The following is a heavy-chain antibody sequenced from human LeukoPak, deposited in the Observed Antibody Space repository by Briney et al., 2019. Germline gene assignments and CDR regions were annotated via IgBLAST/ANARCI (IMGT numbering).Heavy chain of an antibody. D-gene: IGHD5-24*01. J-gene: IGHJ4*02. V-gene: IGHV4-34*01. Sequence: SETLSLTCAVYGGSFSGYYWSWIRQPPGEGLEWIGEINHSGSTNYNPSLKSRVTISVDTSKNQFSLKLSSVTAADTAVYYCARGPGWLLGRWPFDYWGQGTLVTVSS. CDR1: GGSFSGYY. CDR2: INHSGST. CDR3: ARGPGWLLGRWPFDY.